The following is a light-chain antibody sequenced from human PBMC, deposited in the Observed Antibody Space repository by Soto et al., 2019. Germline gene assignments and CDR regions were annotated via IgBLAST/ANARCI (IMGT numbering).Light chain of an antibody. Sequence: DLQMTQSPSSLSASVGDRVTITCRASQSINSYLNWFQQKPGKAPRLLIYAASSLQSGVPSRFSGSGSGTDFTLTISSLQPEDFATYYCQQSDSVPYTFGQGTNLEIK. CDR1: QSINSY. J-gene: IGKJ2*01. V-gene: IGKV1-39*01. CDR3: QQSDSVPYT. CDR2: AAS.